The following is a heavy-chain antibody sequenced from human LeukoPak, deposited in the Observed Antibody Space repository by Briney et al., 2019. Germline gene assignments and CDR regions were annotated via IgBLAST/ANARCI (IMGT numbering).Heavy chain of an antibody. CDR3: ARDYKYAFDN. CDR1: GFTFSDYN. Sequence: KAGGSLRLSCAASGFTFSDYNMNWVRQAPGKGLEWISYIGIDSGNTNYADSVKGRFTISGDKAKNSLYLQMNSLRVEDTAVYYCARDYKYAFDNWGQGTLVTVSS. CDR2: IGIDSGNT. D-gene: IGHD5-24*01. V-gene: IGHV3-11*06. J-gene: IGHJ4*02.